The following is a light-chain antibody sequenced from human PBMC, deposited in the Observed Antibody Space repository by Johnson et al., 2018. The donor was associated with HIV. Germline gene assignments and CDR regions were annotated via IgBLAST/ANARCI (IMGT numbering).Light chain of an antibody. CDR1: SSNIGNNY. CDR2: ENN. V-gene: IGLV1-51*02. CDR3: GTWDSSLSASYV. J-gene: IGLJ1*01. Sequence: QSVLTQPPSVSAAPGQKVTISCSGSSSNIGNNYVSWYQQLPGTAPKLLIYENNKRPSGIPARFSGSKSGTSATLGITGLPTGDEADYYCGTWDSSLSASYVFGTGTKVTVL.